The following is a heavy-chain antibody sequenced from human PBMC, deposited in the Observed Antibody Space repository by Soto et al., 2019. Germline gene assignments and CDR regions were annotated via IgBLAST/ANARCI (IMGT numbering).Heavy chain of an antibody. J-gene: IGHJ3*02. CDR1: GFTFSSYG. V-gene: IGHV3-33*01. D-gene: IGHD2-2*01. CDR3: ARYQKTGAFYI. CDR2: IWYDGSNK. Sequence: QVQLVESGGGVVQPGRSLRLSCAASGFTFSSYGMHWVRQAPGKGLEWVAVIWYDGSNKYYADSVKGRCTISSDNSKNTLYRQMNSLRAEDTAVYDCARYQKTGAFYIWGQGTMVAFSS.